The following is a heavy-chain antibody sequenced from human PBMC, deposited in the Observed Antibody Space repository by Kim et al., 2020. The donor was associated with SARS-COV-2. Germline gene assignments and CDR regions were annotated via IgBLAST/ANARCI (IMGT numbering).Heavy chain of an antibody. CDR2: IIPIFGTA. CDR3: ARGVNENQWLRFGWFDP. V-gene: IGHV1-69*13. J-gene: IGHJ5*02. CDR1: GGTFSSYA. Sequence: SVKVSCKASGGTFSSYAISWVRQAPGQGLEWMGGIIPIFGTANYAQKFQGRVTITADESTSTAYMELSSLRSEDTAVYYCARGVNENQWLRFGWFDPWGQGTLVTVSS. D-gene: IGHD6-19*01.